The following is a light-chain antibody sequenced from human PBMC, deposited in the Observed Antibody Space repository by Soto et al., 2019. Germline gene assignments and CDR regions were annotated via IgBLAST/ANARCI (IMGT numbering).Light chain of an antibody. CDR2: YDN. CDR1: SSNIGSNS. CDR3: AVWDDSLNGFFV. J-gene: IGLJ1*01. Sequence: QSVLTQPPSASGTPRQRVTISCSGSSSNIGSNSVSWYQQLPGTAPKLLIYYDNQRPSGVPDRFSGSKSGTSASLAISGLRSEDEADYFCAVWDDSLNGFFVFGTGTKVTV. V-gene: IGLV1-44*01.